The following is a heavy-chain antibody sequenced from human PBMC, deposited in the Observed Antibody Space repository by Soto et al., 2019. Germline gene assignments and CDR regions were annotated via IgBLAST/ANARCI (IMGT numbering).Heavy chain of an antibody. CDR1: GGTFSSYA. V-gene: IGHV1-69*01. Sequence: QVQLVQSGADVKKPGSSVKVSCKASGGTFSSYAISWVREAPGQGLEWMGGIIPIFGTANYAQKFQGRVTITADESTSTAYMELSSLRSEDTAVYYCARVRVSSGYLYAFDIWGQGTMVTVSS. CDR3: ARVRVSSGYLYAFDI. D-gene: IGHD3-22*01. J-gene: IGHJ3*02. CDR2: IIPIFGTA.